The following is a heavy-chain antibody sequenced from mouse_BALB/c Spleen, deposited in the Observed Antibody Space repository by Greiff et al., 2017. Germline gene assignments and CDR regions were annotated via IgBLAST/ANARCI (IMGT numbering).Heavy chain of an antibody. D-gene: IGHD1-1*01. V-gene: IGHV1-82*01. J-gene: IGHJ2*01. CDR1: GYAFSSSW. Sequence: VQLQQSGPELVKPGASVKISCKASGYAFSSSWMNWVKQRPGQGLEWIGRIYPGDGDTNYNGKFKGKATLTADKSSSTAYMKLSSLTSVDSAVYFCARSLYYYGSSYDYWGQGTTLTVSS. CDR3: ARSLYYYGSSYDY. CDR2: IYPGDGDT.